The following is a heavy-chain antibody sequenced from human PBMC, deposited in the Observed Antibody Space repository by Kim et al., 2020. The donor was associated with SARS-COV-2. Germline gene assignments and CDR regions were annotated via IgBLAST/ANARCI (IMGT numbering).Heavy chain of an antibody. Sequence: ADYVKGRFTISRDSAENTLYLQMNSLRAEDTAVYYCIKGSEMEWLGVHYGGQGTLVTVSS. CDR3: IKGSEMEWLGVHY. J-gene: IGHJ4*02. V-gene: IGHV3-74*01. D-gene: IGHD3-3*01.